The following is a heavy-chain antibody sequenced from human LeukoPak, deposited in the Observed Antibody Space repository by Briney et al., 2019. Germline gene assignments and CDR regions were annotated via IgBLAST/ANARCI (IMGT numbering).Heavy chain of an antibody. D-gene: IGHD6-13*01. CDR1: GGSLSGYY. CDR3: ARERTAADFDY. CDR2: INHSGST. J-gene: IGHJ4*02. Sequence: SQTMSLTCAVYGGSLSGYYWSWIRQPPGTGLEWIGEINHSGSTNYNPSLKSRVTISVDTSKNQFSLKLSSVTAADTAVYYCARERTAADFDYWGQGTLVTVSS. V-gene: IGHV4-34*01.